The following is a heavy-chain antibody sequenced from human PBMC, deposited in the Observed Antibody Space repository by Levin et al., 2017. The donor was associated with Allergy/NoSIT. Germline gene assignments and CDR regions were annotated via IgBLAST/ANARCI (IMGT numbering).Heavy chain of an antibody. CDR3: AKNSRGYRYGSYYMDV. V-gene: IGHV5-10-1*01. CDR2: LDPSDSYT. CDR1: GYSFTSCW. D-gene: IGHD5-18*01. J-gene: IGHJ6*03. Sequence: RGESLKISCKGSGYSFTSCWISWVRQMPGKGLEWMGRLDPSDSYTNYSPSFQGHVTISADKSITTAYLQWSSLKASDTAMYYCAKNSRGYRYGSYYMDVWGKGTTVTVSS.